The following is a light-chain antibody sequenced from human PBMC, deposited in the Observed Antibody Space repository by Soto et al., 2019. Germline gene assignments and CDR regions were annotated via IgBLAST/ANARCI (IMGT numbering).Light chain of an antibody. V-gene: IGKV3-15*01. J-gene: IGKJ1*01. CDR3: QQYNNWTWT. CDR2: GAS. CDR1: QSIRSD. Sequence: TQSPSSLSVSPGERATISCRASQSIRSDLGWYQQKPGQAPRLLIYGASSRPTGFPARFSGSGSGTEFTLTISSLQSEDFALYYCQQYNNWTWTFGQGTKVDIK.